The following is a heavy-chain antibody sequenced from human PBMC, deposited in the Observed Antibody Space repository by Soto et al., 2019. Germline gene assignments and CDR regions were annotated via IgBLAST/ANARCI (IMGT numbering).Heavy chain of an antibody. J-gene: IGHJ6*02. Sequence: EVQLVESAGGLVKPGGSLRLSCVASGLSFNEAWMNWVRQAPGQGLEWVGRIKTSAGGGATNYAAPVQGRFTISRDDSKNTLYLHMNSLITEDTAIYCCTTGSVEGIWGQGTTVIVSS. V-gene: IGHV3-15*07. D-gene: IGHD3-10*01. CDR3: TTGSVEGI. CDR2: IKTSAGGGAT. CDR1: GLSFNEAW.